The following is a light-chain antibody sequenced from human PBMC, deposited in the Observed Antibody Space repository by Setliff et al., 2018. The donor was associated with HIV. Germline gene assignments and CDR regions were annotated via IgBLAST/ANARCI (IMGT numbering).Light chain of an antibody. CDR1: SSNMGVNV. CDR2: HNY. J-gene: IGLJ1*01. Sequence: QSVLSQPPSASGGPGRGVTISCSGSSSNMGVNVVNWYQHLPGTSPKLLTYHNYQRPSGVPARCSGSKSGSSASLAISGVQSEYGADYYCAVWDNGLKGYVCGTGTKVNVL. CDR3: AVWDNGLKGYV. V-gene: IGLV1-44*01.